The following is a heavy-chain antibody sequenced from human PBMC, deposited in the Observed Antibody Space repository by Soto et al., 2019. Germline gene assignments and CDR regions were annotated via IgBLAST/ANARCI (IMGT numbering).Heavy chain of an antibody. CDR2: IYPGESDS. Sequence: GESLKISCTGSGYGFINYWIDWVRQKPGQRLEWLGIIYPGESDSRYSPSFQGQVTFSADKSINTAYLHLNSLRAPDTAIYYCARGLPNGSYHLDNWVQGTQVTVSS. CDR1: GYGFINYW. V-gene: IGHV5-51*01. J-gene: IGHJ4*02. CDR3: ARGLPNGSYHLDN. D-gene: IGHD3-10*01.